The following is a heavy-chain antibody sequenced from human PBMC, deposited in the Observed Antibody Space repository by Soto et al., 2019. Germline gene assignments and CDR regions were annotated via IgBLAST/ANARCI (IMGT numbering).Heavy chain of an antibody. CDR2: IIPLFGTP. V-gene: IGHV1-69*06. D-gene: IGHD1-26*01. Sequence: SVKVSCKASGGTFSNYAINRVRQAPGKGLEWMGGIIPLFGTPNYAQKFQGRVTFTAHKSTSTAYMELRSLRSDDTAVYYCARGWETVGTTTPFAYWGQGTLVTVSS. J-gene: IGHJ4*02. CDR3: ARGWETVGTTTPFAY. CDR1: GGTFSNYA.